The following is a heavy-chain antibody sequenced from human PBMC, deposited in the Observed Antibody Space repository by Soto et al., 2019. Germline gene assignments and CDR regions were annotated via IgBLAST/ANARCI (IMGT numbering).Heavy chain of an antibody. CDR3: VYPSFHLYYYDSSGYNPPDY. D-gene: IGHD3-22*01. J-gene: IGHJ4*02. CDR1: GDSVSSNSAA. CDR2: TYYRSKWHN. V-gene: IGHV6-1*01. Sequence: PSETLSLTCAISGDSVSSNSAAWNWIRQSPSRGLEWLGGTYYRSKWHNDYALSVKSRITINPDTSRNQFSLQMNSLRAEDTAVYYCVYPSFHLYYYDSSGYNPPDYWGQGTLVTVSS.